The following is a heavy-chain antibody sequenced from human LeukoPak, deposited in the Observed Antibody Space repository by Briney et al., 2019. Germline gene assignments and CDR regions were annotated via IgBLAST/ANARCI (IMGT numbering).Heavy chain of an antibody. V-gene: IGHV6-1*01. CDR1: GDSVSSNSAA. CDR2: TYYRSKWYN. D-gene: IGHD3-22*01. CDR3: ARDSVIVVSGGYYYYGMDV. J-gene: IGHJ6*02. Sequence: SQTLSLTCAISGDSVSSNSAAWNWIRQSPSRGLEWLVRTYYRSKWYNDYAVSVKSRITINPDTSKNQFSLQLNSVTPEDTAVYYCARDSVIVVSGGYYYYGMDVWGQGTTVTVSS.